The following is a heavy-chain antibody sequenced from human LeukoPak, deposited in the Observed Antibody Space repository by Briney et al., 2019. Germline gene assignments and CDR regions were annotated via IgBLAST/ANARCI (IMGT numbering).Heavy chain of an antibody. CDR3: ARSGVSGYGWDY. V-gene: IGHV5-51*01. J-gene: IGHJ4*02. CDR1: GSTFTSYW. Sequence: GESLKISCKASGSTFTSYWIGWVRQMPGKGLEWMGIIFPSDSDTRYSPSFQGQVTISADKSISTAYLQWSSLKASDTAMFYCARSGVSGYGWDYWGQGTLVTVSS. D-gene: IGHD5-12*01. CDR2: IFPSDSDT.